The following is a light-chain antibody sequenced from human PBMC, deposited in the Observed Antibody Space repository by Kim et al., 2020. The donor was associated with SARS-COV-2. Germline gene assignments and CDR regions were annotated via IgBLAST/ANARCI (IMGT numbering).Light chain of an antibody. CDR1: SASIATNY. V-gene: IGLV6-57*03. CDR2: ENS. Sequence: NFMLTQPLSVSESPGKTVILSCTRSSASIATNYVQWYQQRPGSAPTTVIYENSQRPSGVPARFSGSIDISSNSASLTISGLKTEDEADYYCQSYDTRNRVVFGGGTQLTVL. CDR3: QSYDTRNRVV. J-gene: IGLJ2*01.